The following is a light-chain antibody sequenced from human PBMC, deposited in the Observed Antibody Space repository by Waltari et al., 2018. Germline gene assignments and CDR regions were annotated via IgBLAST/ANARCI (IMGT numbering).Light chain of an antibody. J-gene: IGLJ3*02. CDR1: SSDIGGYDY. CDR2: DVT. Sequence: QSALTQPASVSGSPGQSITISCSGTSSDIGGYDYVSWYQQYPGIAPKLIIYDVTNRPSGVSNRFSGSKSGYTASLTFSGLQAADEAHYYCTSYTRKHTWVFGGGTKVTVL. CDR3: TSYTRKHTWV. V-gene: IGLV2-14*03.